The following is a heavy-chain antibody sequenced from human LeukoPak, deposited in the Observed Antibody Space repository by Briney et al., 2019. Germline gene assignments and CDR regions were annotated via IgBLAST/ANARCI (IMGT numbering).Heavy chain of an antibody. CDR1: GYTFTVYY. V-gene: IGHV1-2*02. CDR2: INPNTGGT. Sequence: ASVTVSFKTSGYTFTVYYMHWVRQAPGQGLEWMGWINPNTGGTNYAQKFQGRVTITSDRSISTAYMELSSLKSDDTAMYYCARAPMIVVIFPPRLDFWGQGTLVTVSS. D-gene: IGHD3-22*01. CDR3: ARAPMIVVIFPPRLDF. J-gene: IGHJ4*02.